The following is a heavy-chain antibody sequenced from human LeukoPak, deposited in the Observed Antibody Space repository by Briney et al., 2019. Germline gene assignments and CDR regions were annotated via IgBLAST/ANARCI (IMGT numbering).Heavy chain of an antibody. CDR1: GGAINGYY. D-gene: IGHD2-8*02. CDR2: TSDVRTN. Sequence: SETLSRTCSVSGGAINGYYWRWMRPPPGLGRMGFAYTSDVRTNYAHTSLKSRATISLDTSKNQFSLKLSSVTAADTAVYYCAGHHPRNTVDFWGQGTLVTVSS. J-gene: IGHJ4*02. CDR3: AGHHPRNTVDF. V-gene: IGHV4-59*08.